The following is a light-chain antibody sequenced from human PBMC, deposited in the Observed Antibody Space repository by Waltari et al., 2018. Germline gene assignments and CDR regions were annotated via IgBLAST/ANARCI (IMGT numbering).Light chain of an antibody. CDR1: ILRVYY. CDR2: GKN. CDR3: SSRDSSGDVI. J-gene: IGLJ2*01. V-gene: IGLV3-19*01. Sequence: SSELTQDPAVSVALGQTVRITCQGDILRVYYPNWCQQKPGQAPLLVIYGKNNRPSGIPDRFSASTSGSTASLTITGAQAEEEAHYYCSSRDSSGDVIFGGGTKLTVL.